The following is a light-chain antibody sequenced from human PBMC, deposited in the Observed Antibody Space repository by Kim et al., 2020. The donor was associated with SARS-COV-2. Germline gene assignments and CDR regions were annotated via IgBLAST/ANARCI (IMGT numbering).Light chain of an antibody. CDR3: QVWDGTTYV. V-gene: IGLV3-9*01. Sequence: SLALGQTARITCAGDNIGSKNVHWYQQKPGQAPVVVIYRDNDRPSGIPERFSGSNSGNTATLTISRAQAGDEADYYCQVWDGTTYVFGTGTQLTVL. CDR1: NIGSKN. CDR2: RDN. J-gene: IGLJ1*01.